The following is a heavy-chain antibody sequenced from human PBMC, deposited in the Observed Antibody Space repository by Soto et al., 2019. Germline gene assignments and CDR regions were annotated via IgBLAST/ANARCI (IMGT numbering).Heavy chain of an antibody. D-gene: IGHD3-3*01. V-gene: IGHV1-18*01. CDR2: ISAYNGNT. CDR1: GYTFTSYG. CDR3: ARLITIFGVVTTNWLDP. J-gene: IGHJ5*02. Sequence: ASVKVSCKASGYTFTSYGISWARQAPGQGLEWMGWISAYNGNTNYAQKLQGRVTMTTDTSTSTAYMELRSLRSDDTAVYYCARLITIFGVVTTNWLDPWGKGTLVTVSS.